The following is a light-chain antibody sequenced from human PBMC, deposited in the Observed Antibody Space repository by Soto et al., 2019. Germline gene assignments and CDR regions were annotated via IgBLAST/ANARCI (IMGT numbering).Light chain of an antibody. CDR2: EVT. Sequence: QSVLTQPASVSGSPGQSIAISCTGTSSVVGGYNFVSWYQQHPGEAPKLIIHEVTNRPSGVSDRFSGSKSGNTASLTISGLQADDEADYYSSSHTAYNTRVFGSGTNVTVL. CDR1: SSVVGGYNF. CDR3: SSHTAYNTRV. V-gene: IGLV2-14*01. J-gene: IGLJ1*01.